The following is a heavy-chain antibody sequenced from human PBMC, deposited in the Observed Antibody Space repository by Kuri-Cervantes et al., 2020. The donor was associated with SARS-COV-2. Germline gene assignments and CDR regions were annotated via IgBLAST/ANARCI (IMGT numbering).Heavy chain of an antibody. CDR1: GYTFTSYY. CDR2: INPSGGST. D-gene: IGHD6-19*01. J-gene: IGHJ4*02. CDR3: ARDEDSSGSDY. Sequence: ASVKVSCKASGYTFTSYYMHWVRQAPGQGLEWMGIINPSGGSTSYAQKFQGRVTMTRDTSTSTVYMELSGLRPGDTAVYYCARDEDSSGSDYWGQGTLVTVSS. V-gene: IGHV1-46*01.